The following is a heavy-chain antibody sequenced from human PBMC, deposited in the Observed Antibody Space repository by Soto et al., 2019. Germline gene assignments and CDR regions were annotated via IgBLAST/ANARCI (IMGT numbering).Heavy chain of an antibody. CDR3: AKGDPNYYYGMGV. V-gene: IGHV3-48*02. Sequence: EVQLVESGGGLVQPGGSLRLSCAASGFTFSSYSMNWVRQAPGKGLEWVSYISSSSSTIYYADSVKGRFTISRDNAKNSLDLQMTSVRDEDTAVYSCAKGDPNYYYGMGVWGQGTTVTVSS. CDR2: ISSSSSTI. CDR1: GFTFSSYS. J-gene: IGHJ6*02.